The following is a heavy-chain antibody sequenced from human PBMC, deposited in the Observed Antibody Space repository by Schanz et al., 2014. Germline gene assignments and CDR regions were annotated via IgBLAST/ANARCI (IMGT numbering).Heavy chain of an antibody. J-gene: IGHJ4*02. CDR1: GFTVNTNY. V-gene: IGHV3-53*01. CDR3: VRDTDYHFDY. Sequence: EVQLVESGGGLIQPGGSLRLSCAVSGFTVNTNYMSWVRQAPGKGLEWISSMYINSGSTQYADSAKGRFIISRDSSKNTLFLQMNSLRAEDTAVYYCVRDTDYHFDYWGQGTLVTVSS. D-gene: IGHD4-17*01. CDR2: MYINSGST.